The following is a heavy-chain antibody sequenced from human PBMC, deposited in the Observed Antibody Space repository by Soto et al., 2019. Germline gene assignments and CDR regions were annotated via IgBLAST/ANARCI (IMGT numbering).Heavy chain of an antibody. CDR3: ATDSGTSDY. CDR1: GFTFSTYW. V-gene: IGHV3-7*01. Sequence: PGGSLRLSCAASGFTFSTYWMSWVRQAPGQGLAWVASIKQDGRETYYVDSVKGRFTISRDNVKNTLNLTMNSLRAEDTGVYYCATDSGTSDYRGQGTLVTVSS. CDR2: IKQDGRET. J-gene: IGHJ4*02. D-gene: IGHD1-26*01.